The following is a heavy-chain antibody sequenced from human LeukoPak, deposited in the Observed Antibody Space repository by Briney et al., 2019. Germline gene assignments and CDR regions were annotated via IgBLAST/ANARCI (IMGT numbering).Heavy chain of an antibody. CDR3: ARGLGPMALFDY. CDR2: ISSSSSYI. V-gene: IGHV3-21*01. J-gene: IGHJ4*02. D-gene: IGHD3-10*01. Sequence: GGSLRLSCAASGFTFSSYSMNWVHQAPGKGLEWVSFISSSSSYIYYADSVKGRFTISRDNAKNSLYLQMNSLRAEDTAVYYCARGLGPMALFDYWGQGTLVTVSS. CDR1: GFTFSSYS.